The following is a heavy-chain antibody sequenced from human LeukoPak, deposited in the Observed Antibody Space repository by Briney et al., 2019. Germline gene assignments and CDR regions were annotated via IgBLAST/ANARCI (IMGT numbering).Heavy chain of an antibody. CDR2: IYHNGTP. V-gene: IGHV4-4*02. CDR3: ARRGYCTNGVCNNWFDP. D-gene: IGHD2-8*01. CDR1: VGSISSGNW. J-gene: IGHJ5*02. Sequence: TPSGTLSLTCGVSVGSISSGNWWSWVRQSPGKGLEWIGEIYHNGTPNYNPSLKSRVTISVDTSKNQFSLKLSSVTAADTAVYYCARRGYCTNGVCNNWFDPWGQGTLVTVSS.